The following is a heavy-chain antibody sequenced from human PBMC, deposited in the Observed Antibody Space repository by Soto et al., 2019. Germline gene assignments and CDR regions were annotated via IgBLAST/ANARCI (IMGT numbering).Heavy chain of an antibody. CDR3: ARVWSSGYYHGAEYFKR. Sequence: ASVKVSCKASGYTFTSYAMHWVRQAPGQRLEWMGWINAGNGNTKYSQKFQGRVTITRDTSASTAYMELSSLRSEDTAVYYCARVWSSGYYHGAEYFKRWGQGILVIVSS. J-gene: IGHJ1*01. V-gene: IGHV1-3*01. CDR1: GYTFTSYA. D-gene: IGHD3-22*01. CDR2: INAGNGNT.